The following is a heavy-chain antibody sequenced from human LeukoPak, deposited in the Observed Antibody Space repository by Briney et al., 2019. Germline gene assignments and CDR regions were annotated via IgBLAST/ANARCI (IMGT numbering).Heavy chain of an antibody. CDR2: IYYSGST. CDR1: GGSISSYY. Sequence: SETLSLTCTVSGGSISSYYWSWIRQPPGKGLEWIGYIYYSGSTNYNPSLKSRVTISVDTSKNQFSLKLSSVTAADTAVYYCAREMYYYGSGSYYPLGYGMDVWGQGTTVTVSS. CDR3: AREMYYYGSGSYYPLGYGMDV. D-gene: IGHD3-10*01. J-gene: IGHJ6*02. V-gene: IGHV4-59*01.